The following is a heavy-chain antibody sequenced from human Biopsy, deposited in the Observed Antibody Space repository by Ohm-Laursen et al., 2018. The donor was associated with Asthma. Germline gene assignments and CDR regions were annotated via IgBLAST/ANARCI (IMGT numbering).Heavy chain of an antibody. Sequence: SVKVPCKASGGTFRTYAFNWVRQAPGQGLEWMGGIIPMYGVPKVAQKFQGRVTITADESTSTAYMEMSSLRSEDTAVYYCARVDAIMISGDFYFYSGFDLWGQGTTVRVSS. CDR3: ARVDAIMISGDFYFYSGFDL. J-gene: IGHJ6*02. CDR2: IIPMYGVP. CDR1: GGTFRTYA. V-gene: IGHV1-69*13. D-gene: IGHD3-16*01.